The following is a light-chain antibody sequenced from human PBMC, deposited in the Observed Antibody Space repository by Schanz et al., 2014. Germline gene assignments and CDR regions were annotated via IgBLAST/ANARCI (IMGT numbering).Light chain of an antibody. CDR2: GAS. V-gene: IGKV3-15*01. Sequence: EIVVTQSPATLSLSPGERATLSCRASQSVSSNLAWYQQKPGQAPRLLIYGASTRATGIPDRFSGSGSGTDFTLTISRLEPEDFAVYYCHQYINSPFTFGPGTKLDLK. CDR3: HQYINSPFT. J-gene: IGKJ3*01. CDR1: QSVSSN.